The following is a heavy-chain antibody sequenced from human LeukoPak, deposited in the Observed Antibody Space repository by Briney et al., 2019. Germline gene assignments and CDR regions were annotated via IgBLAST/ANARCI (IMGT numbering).Heavy chain of an antibody. CDR3: ARIGDPDLIWFDP. CDR2: INPNSGGT. CDR1: GYTFTCYY. Sequence: ASVKVSCKAAGYTFTCYYMHWVRQAPGQGLEWMGWINPNSGGTNYAQKFQGRVTMTRDTSISTAYMELRRLRSDDTAMYYCARIGDPDLIWFDPWGQGTLVTVSS. J-gene: IGHJ5*02. V-gene: IGHV1-2*02. D-gene: IGHD3-16*01.